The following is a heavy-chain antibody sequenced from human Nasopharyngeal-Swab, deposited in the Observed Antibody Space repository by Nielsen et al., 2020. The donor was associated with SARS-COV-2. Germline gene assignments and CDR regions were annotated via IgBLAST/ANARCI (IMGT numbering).Heavy chain of an antibody. CDR3: AKVYGGSEFDP. V-gene: IGHV3-33*08. J-gene: IGHJ5*02. Sequence: SCKASGYSFTTYGMHWVRQAPGKGLEWVAVIWYDGSNKYYADSVKGRFTISRDNSKNTLYLQMNSLRAEDTAVYYCAKVYGGSEFDPWGQGTLVTVSS. D-gene: IGHD4-23*01. CDR1: GYSFTTYG. CDR2: IWYDGSNK.